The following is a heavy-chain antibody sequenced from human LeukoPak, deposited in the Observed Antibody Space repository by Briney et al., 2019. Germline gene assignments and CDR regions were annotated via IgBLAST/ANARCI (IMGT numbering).Heavy chain of an antibody. Sequence: GASVKVSCKASGYTFTNYGVSWVRQAPGQALEWMEWINTYSANSNYAQRIQGRVIMTADTSTSTAYMEVRSLSSGDTAVYYCARGGPDTVDRTYYFDYWGQGTLVTVSS. J-gene: IGHJ4*02. V-gene: IGHV1-18*01. CDR3: ARGGPDTVDRTYYFDY. D-gene: IGHD4-23*01. CDR1: GYTFTNYG. CDR2: INTYSANS.